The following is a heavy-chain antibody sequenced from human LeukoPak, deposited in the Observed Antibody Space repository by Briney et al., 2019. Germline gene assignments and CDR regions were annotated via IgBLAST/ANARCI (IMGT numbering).Heavy chain of an antibody. CDR2: ISGRSNSI. D-gene: IGHD3-22*01. CDR3: AKPFDNYYDSSVNYFDY. CDR1: GFTFNTYS. J-gene: IGHJ4*02. Sequence: PGGSLRLSCAASGFTFNTYSMNWVRQAPGKGLEWISYISGRSNSIYYADPVKGRFTISRDNAKNSLYLQMNSLRAEDTAVYYCAKPFDNYYDSSVNYFDYWGQGTLVTVSS. V-gene: IGHV3-48*01.